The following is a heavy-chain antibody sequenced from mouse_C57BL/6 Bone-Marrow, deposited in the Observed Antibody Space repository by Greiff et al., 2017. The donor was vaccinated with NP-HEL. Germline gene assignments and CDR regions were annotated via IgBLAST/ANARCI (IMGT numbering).Heavy chain of an antibody. CDR2: ISYDGSN. Sequence: EVKLQESGPGLVKPSQSLSLTCSVTGYSITSGYYWNWIRQFPGNKLEWMGYISYDGSNNYNPSLKNRISITRDTSKNQFFLKLNSVTTEDTATYYCAREGSYGNYGLAWFAYWGQGTLVTVSA. J-gene: IGHJ3*01. V-gene: IGHV3-6*01. CDR3: AREGSYGNYGLAWFAY. CDR1: GYSITSGYY. D-gene: IGHD2-1*01.